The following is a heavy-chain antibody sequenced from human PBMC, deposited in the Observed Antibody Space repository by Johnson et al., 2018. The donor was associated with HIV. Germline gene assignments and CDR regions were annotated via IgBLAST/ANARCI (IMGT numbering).Heavy chain of an antibody. J-gene: IGHJ3*02. CDR1: GFTFSSYG. CDR3: AKDDLGASGAFDI. D-gene: IGHD1-26*01. Sequence: QVQLVESGGGVVQPGRSLRLSCAASGFTFSSYGMHWVRQAPGKGLEWVAVIWYDGSNKYYADSVKGRFTISRDNSKNTLYLKMNSLRAEDTAVYYCAKDDLGASGAFDIWGQGTMVTVSS. V-gene: IGHV3-33*06. CDR2: IWYDGSNK.